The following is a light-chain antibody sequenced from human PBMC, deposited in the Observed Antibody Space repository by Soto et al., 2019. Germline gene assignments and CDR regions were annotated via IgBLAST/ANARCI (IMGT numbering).Light chain of an antibody. J-gene: IGKJ1*01. CDR2: DAS. CDR1: QSISSW. CDR3: QQYNSYSET. V-gene: IGKV1-5*01. Sequence: IQMTQSPSSLSASVGDRVTITCRASQSISSWLAWYQQKPGKAPKLLIYDASSLESGVPSRFSGSGSGTEITLTISSLQPDDFATYYCQQYNSYSETFGQGTKVDIK.